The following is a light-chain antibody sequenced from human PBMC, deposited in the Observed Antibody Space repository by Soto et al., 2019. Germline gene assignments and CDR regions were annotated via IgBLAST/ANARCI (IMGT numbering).Light chain of an antibody. J-gene: IGLJ1*01. CDR3: SSYAKRTTDV. Sequence: QSALTQPASVSGSPGQSIIISCTGTSSDVGGYNFVSWYQQHPGKAPKLMIYDVGNRPSGVSDRFSGSKSGNTASLTISGLQVEDEADYYCSSYAKRTTDVFGTGTKLTVL. CDR2: DVG. V-gene: IGLV2-14*03. CDR1: SSDVGGYNF.